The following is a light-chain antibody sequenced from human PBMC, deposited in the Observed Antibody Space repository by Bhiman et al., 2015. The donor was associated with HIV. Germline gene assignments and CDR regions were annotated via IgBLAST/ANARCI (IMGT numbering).Light chain of an antibody. Sequence: SYELTQPPSVSVSPGQTASITCSGDKLGDKYASWYQQKPGQSPVLVIYQDTKRPSGIPERFSGSSSGNTATLTISGTQAMDEADYYCQAWDSSTGVFGTGTKVTVL. CDR1: KLGDKY. CDR2: QDT. CDR3: QAWDSSTGV. V-gene: IGLV3-1*01. J-gene: IGLJ1*01.